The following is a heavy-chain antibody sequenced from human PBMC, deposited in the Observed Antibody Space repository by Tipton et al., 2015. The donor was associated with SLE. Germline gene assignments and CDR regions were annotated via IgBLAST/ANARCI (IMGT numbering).Heavy chain of an antibody. J-gene: IGHJ3*01. CDR2: VSSDSGHI. D-gene: IGHD3-10*01. Sequence: SLRLSCAASGFTFADYAMHWVRQAPGKGLEWVSSVSSDSGHIGYADSVKGRFSISRDYAKNSLYLQMNSLRSEDTAVYYCAITQGGHAQTRFDVFDVWGQGAMVTVSS. CDR1: GFTFADYA. CDR3: AITQGGHAQTRFDVFDV. V-gene: IGHV3-9*01.